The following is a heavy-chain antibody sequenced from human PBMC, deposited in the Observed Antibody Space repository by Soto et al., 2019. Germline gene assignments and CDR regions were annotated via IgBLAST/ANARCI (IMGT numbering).Heavy chain of an antibody. V-gene: IGHV1-18*01. Sequence: ASVKVSCEASGYTFTSYGISWVRQAPGQGLEWMGWISAYNGNTNYAQKLQGRVTMTTDTSTSTAYMELRSLRSDDTAVYYCARVYGSGSYYFLGYDYWGQGTLVTVSS. D-gene: IGHD3-10*01. J-gene: IGHJ4*02. CDR1: GYTFTSYG. CDR3: ARVYGSGSYYFLGYDY. CDR2: ISAYNGNT.